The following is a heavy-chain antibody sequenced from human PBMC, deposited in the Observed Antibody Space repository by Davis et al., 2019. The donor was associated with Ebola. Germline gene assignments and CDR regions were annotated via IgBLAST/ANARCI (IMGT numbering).Heavy chain of an antibody. V-gene: IGHV3-66*01. CDR1: GFTVSSNY. CDR2: IYSGGIT. Sequence: GESLKIPCAASGFTVSSNYLSWVRQAPGKGLEWVSVIYSGGITYYADSVKGRFTISRDNSKNTLYLQMNSLRAEDTAVYYCAIGGGYGDYSNWFDPWGQGTLVTVSS. D-gene: IGHD4-17*01. CDR3: AIGGGYGDYSNWFDP. J-gene: IGHJ5*02.